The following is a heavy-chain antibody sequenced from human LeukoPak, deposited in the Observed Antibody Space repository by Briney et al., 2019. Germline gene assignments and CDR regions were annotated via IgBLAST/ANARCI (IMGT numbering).Heavy chain of an antibody. CDR1: GGTFSSYA. CDR3: ATKYYYDSSEQYYFDY. Sequence: ASVKVSCKASGGTFSSYAISWVRQAPGQGLEWMGRIIPILGIANYAQKFQGRVTMTEDTSTDTAYMELSSLRSEDTAVYYCATKYYYDSSEQYYFDYWGQGTLVTVSS. J-gene: IGHJ4*02. D-gene: IGHD3-22*01. V-gene: IGHV1-69*04. CDR2: IIPILGIA.